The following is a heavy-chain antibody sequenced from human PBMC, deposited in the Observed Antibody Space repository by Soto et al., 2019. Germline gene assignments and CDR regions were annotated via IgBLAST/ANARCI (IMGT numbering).Heavy chain of an antibody. CDR1: GGSISSSNW. J-gene: IGHJ5*02. D-gene: IGHD4-4*01. V-gene: IGHV4-4*02. Sequence: QVQLQESGPGLVKPSGTLSLTCAVSGGSISSSNWWSWVRQPPGKGLEWIGEIYHSGSTNYNPSLKSRVTIAVDKSKNQAALKLSSVTASYTAVDYWARAYDYSSIWFDPWGQGTLVTVSS. CDR3: ARAYDYSSIWFDP. CDR2: IYHSGST.